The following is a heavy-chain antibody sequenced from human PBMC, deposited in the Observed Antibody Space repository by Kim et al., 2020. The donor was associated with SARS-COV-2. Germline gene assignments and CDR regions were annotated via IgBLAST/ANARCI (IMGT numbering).Heavy chain of an antibody. CDR2: IKQDGSEK. V-gene: IGHV3-7*01. Sequence: GGSLRLSCAASGFTFSSYWMSWVRQAPGKGLEWVANIKQDGSEKYYVDSVKGRFTISRDNAKNSLYLQMNSLRAEDTAVYYCARIRVWFGELPPYYYYYAMDVWGQGTTVTVSS. D-gene: IGHD3-10*01. J-gene: IGHJ6*02. CDR3: ARIRVWFGELPPYYYYYAMDV. CDR1: GFTFSSYW.